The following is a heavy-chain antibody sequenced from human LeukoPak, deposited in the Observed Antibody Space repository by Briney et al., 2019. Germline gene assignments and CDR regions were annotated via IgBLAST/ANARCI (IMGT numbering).Heavy chain of an antibody. Sequence: GGSLRLSCAASGFTFSNHGMNWVRQAPGKGPEWLSYISSSGGTIYYADSVKGRFTISRDNARNSLYLQMNSLRAEDTAVYYCARPYGGQGYWGQGTLVTVSS. CDR1: GFTFSNHG. CDR2: ISSSGGTI. J-gene: IGHJ4*02. V-gene: IGHV3-48*03. CDR3: ARPYGGQGY. D-gene: IGHD4-23*01.